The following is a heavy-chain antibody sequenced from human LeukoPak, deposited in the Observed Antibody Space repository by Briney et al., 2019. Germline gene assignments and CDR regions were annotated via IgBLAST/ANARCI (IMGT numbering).Heavy chain of an antibody. CDR1: GFTINNYA. Sequence: PGGSLRLSCAASGFTINNYAMSWVRQAPGKGLEWVSTISGSGDNTYYADSVKGRFTTSRDTSKNTLYLQMNSLRAEDTAVYYCAKEGGPIAPFDYWGQGTLVTVSS. CDR2: ISGSGDNT. V-gene: IGHV3-23*01. CDR3: AKEGGPIAPFDY. D-gene: IGHD6-13*01. J-gene: IGHJ4*02.